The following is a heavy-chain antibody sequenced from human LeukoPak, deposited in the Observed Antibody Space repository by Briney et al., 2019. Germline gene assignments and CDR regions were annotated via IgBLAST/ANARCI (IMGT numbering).Heavy chain of an antibody. D-gene: IGHD5-18*01. CDR1: GFTFSSYA. CDR2: ITASGGNT. J-gene: IGHJ4*02. Sequence: GGSLRLSCAASGFTFSSYAMGWVRQAPGKGLEWVSAITASGGNTYYADSVKGRFTISRDNSKNTLYLQVNRLRAEDTAVCYCAKGNGYSYGRYYFDYWGQGTLVTVSS. V-gene: IGHV3-23*01. CDR3: AKGNGYSYGRYYFDY.